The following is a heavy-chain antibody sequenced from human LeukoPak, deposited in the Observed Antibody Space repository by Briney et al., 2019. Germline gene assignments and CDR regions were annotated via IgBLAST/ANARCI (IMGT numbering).Heavy chain of an antibody. Sequence: GGSPRLSCAASGFTFSDHYMDWVRQAPGKGLEWVGRTRNKANSYTTEYAASVKGRFTISRDDSKNSLYLQMNSLKTEDTAVYYCARGGPDCSSTSCYAYYYYYGMDVWGQGTTVTVSS. CDR1: GFTFSDHY. CDR3: ARGGPDCSSTSCYAYYYYYGMDV. V-gene: IGHV3-72*01. J-gene: IGHJ6*02. D-gene: IGHD2-2*01. CDR2: TRNKANSYTT.